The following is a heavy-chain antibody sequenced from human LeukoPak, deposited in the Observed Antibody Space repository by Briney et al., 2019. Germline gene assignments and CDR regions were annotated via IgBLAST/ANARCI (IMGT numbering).Heavy chain of an antibody. CDR1: GGSISSSNW. D-gene: IGHD3-22*01. J-gene: IGHJ4*02. CDR3: AGTYYYDSSGYYHYSL. CDR2: IYHGGST. V-gene: IGHV4-4*02. Sequence: SGTLSLTCAVSGGSISSSNWWSWVRQPPGKGLEWIGEIYHGGSTKYNPSLKSRVTISVDKSKNQFSLKLSSVTAADTAVYYCAGTYYYDSSGYYHYSLWGQGTLVTVSS.